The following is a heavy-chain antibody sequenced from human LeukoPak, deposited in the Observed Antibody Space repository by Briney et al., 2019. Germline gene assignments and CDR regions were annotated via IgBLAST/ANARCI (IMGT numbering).Heavy chain of an antibody. CDR3: ARQRGYSGYAWGY. D-gene: IGHD5-12*01. V-gene: IGHV4-39*07. Sequence: SETLSLTCTVSGGSISSSSYYWGWIRQPPGKGLERIGSIYYSGSTYYNPSLKSRVTISVDTSKNQFSLKLSSVTAADTAVYYCARQRGYSGYAWGYWGQGTLVTVSS. J-gene: IGHJ4*02. CDR2: IYYSGST. CDR1: GGSISSSSYY.